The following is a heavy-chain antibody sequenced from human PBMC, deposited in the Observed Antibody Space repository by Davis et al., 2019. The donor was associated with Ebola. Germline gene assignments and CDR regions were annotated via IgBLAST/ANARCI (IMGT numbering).Heavy chain of an antibody. Sequence: MPSETLSLTCTVSGGSIGRYYWTWIRRPPGKGLEWIGYIYSSGSPNYNPPLKSRVTISVDTSKNQFSLKLSSVTAADTAVYYCAGWRDGYKNPFDYWGQGTLVTVSS. CDR2: IYSSGSP. D-gene: IGHD5-24*01. J-gene: IGHJ4*02. V-gene: IGHV4-59*01. CDR3: AGWRDGYKNPFDY. CDR1: GGSIGRYY.